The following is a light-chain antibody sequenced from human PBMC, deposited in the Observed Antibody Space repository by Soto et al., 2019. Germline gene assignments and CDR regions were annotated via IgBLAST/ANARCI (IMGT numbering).Light chain of an antibody. Sequence: EIFLTQFPGTLSLYPGERATLSCRASESVTSIFLGWYQQKPGQAPRLLFYGATNRDTGTPDRFSASGSGTEFTLTVSRLEPEDSAVYYCQQFGRSGLTFGGGTKVEIK. J-gene: IGKJ4*01. CDR3: QQFGRSGLT. CDR2: GAT. CDR1: ESVTSIF. V-gene: IGKV3-20*01.